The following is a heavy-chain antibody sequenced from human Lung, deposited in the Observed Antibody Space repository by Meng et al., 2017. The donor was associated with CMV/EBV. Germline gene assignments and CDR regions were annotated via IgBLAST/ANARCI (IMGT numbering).Heavy chain of an antibody. D-gene: IGHD2-2*02. CDR3: ARDAEDIVVVPAAIGYVWFDH. CDR1: TSYG. Sequence: TSYGISWVRQAPGQGLEWMGWISAYNGNTNYAQKLQGRVTMTTDTSTSTAYMELRSLRSDDTAVYYCARDAEDIVVVPAAIGYVWFDHWGQGTLVTVSS. V-gene: IGHV1-18*01. CDR2: ISAYNGNT. J-gene: IGHJ5*02.